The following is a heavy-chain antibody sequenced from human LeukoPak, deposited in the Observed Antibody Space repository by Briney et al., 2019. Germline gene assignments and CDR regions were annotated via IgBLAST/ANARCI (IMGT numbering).Heavy chain of an antibody. CDR1: VGSISRYN. D-gene: IGHD6-19*01. J-gene: IGHJ4*02. Sequence: SETLSLTPTVSVGSISRYNWSWIRQHAGKGLEWIGYIYYSGSTNYTPSLKSRVTISVDTCKSQFSLKLSSVTAADTAVYYCASGSSGGNPYYFDYWGQGTLVTVSS. V-gene: IGHV4-59*01. CDR2: IYYSGST. CDR3: ASGSSGGNPYYFDY.